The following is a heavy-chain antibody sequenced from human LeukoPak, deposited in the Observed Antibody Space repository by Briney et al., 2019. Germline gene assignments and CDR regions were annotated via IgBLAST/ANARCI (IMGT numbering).Heavy chain of an antibody. Sequence: GGSLRLSCAASGFIFSSYGMHWVRQAPGKGLESVALIWYDGSNKYYTDSVKGRLTISRDNSKNTLYLQMNSLRAEDTAVYYCAREGPRGNSQFDYWGQGTLVTVSS. D-gene: IGHD2/OR15-2a*01. CDR2: IWYDGSNK. J-gene: IGHJ4*02. V-gene: IGHV3-33*01. CDR3: AREGPRGNSQFDY. CDR1: GFIFSSYG.